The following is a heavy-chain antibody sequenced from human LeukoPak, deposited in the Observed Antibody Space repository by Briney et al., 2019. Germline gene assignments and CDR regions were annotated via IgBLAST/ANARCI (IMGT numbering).Heavy chain of an antibody. Sequence: GGSLRLSCAASGFTFSSYGMHWVRQAPGKGLEWVSGISWNSGSIGYADFVKGRFTISRDNAKNSLYLQMNSLRAEDTALYYCAKDKYYDFWSGTYYFDYWGQGTLVTVSS. CDR1: GFTFSSYG. CDR2: ISWNSGSI. D-gene: IGHD3-3*01. CDR3: AKDKYYDFWSGTYYFDY. V-gene: IGHV3-9*01. J-gene: IGHJ4*02.